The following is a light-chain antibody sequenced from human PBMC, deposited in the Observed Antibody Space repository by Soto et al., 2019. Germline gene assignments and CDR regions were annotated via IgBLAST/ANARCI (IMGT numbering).Light chain of an antibody. CDR1: QSINTW. CDR3: QQYNSYSWP. J-gene: IGKJ1*01. CDR2: DAS. V-gene: IGKV1-5*01. Sequence: DIQMTQSPSTLSASIGDRVTITCRASQSINTWLAWYQQRPGKAPKLLVYDASSLESGVPSRFRGSGSGTEFTLTISSLQADDFATYFCQQYNSYSWPFGQGTKVDIK.